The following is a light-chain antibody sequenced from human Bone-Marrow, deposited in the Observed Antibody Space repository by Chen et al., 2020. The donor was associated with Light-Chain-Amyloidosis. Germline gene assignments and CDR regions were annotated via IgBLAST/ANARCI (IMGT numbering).Light chain of an antibody. CDR2: EDT. V-gene: IGLV2-23*02. J-gene: IGLJ3*02. CDR1: NFGTFDP. CDR3: SSYVGRDTVV. Sequence: QSALTQPASVSGSPGQAVTISCSNFGTFDPVSWYQRHPDKAPKVIIYEDTKRPSGISYRFSASKSYDAASMTISGVQYEDGADYYCSSYVGRDTVVFGGGTKLTVL.